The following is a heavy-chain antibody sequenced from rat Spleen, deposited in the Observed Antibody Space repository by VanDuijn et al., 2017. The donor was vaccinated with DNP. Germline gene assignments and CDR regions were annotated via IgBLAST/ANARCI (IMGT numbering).Heavy chain of an antibody. J-gene: IGHJ2*01. Sequence: EVQLVESGGGPVQPGRSLKLSCAASGFTFSDYYMAWVRQAPKKGLEWVATISYDGSDTHYRDSVKGRFTISRDNAKSTLYLQMDSLRSEDTATYYCARWVRYFDSWGQGVMVTVSS. CDR2: ISYDGSDT. D-gene: IGHD1-1*01. CDR1: GFTFSDYY. CDR3: ARWVRYFDS. V-gene: IGHV5-7*01.